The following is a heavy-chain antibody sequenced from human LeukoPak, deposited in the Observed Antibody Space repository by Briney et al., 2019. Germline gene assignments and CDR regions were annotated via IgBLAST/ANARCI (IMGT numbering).Heavy chain of an antibody. Sequence: ASVKVSCKASGYTFTGYYMHWVRQAPGQGLEWMGWINPNSGGTDYAQKFQGRVTMTRDTSISTAYMELSRLRSDDTAVYYCARGDHDYGEIDYWGQGTLVTVSS. D-gene: IGHD4-17*01. V-gene: IGHV1-2*02. J-gene: IGHJ4*02. CDR3: ARGDHDYGEIDY. CDR2: INPNSGGT. CDR1: GYTFTGYY.